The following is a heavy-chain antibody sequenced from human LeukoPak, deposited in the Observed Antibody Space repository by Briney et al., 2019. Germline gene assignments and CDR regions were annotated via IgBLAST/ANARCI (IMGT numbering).Heavy chain of an antibody. CDR3: ARGHCSSTSCYHPWGEWFDP. V-gene: IGHV4-34*01. J-gene: IGHJ5*02. CDR1: GGSFSGYY. D-gene: IGHD2-2*01. CDR2: INLSGST. Sequence: SETLSLTCAVYGGSFSGYYWSWIRQPPGKGLEWIGEINLSGSTNYNPSLKSRVTISVDTSKNQFSLKLSSVAAADTAVYYCARGHCSSTSCYHPWGEWFDPWGQGTLVTVSS.